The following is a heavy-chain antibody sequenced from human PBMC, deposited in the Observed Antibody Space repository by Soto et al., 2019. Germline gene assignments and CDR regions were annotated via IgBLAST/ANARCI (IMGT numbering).Heavy chain of an antibody. CDR3: ARAYDILTGSSYGMDV. CDR1: GYTFTSYG. Sequence: GASVKVSCKASGYTFTSYGISWVRQAPGQGLEWMGWISAYNGNTNYAQKLQGRVTMTTDTSTSTAYMELRSLRSDDTAVYYCARAYDILTGSSYGMDVSGQGTRVTVSS. CDR2: ISAYNGNT. D-gene: IGHD3-9*01. J-gene: IGHJ6*02. V-gene: IGHV1-18*01.